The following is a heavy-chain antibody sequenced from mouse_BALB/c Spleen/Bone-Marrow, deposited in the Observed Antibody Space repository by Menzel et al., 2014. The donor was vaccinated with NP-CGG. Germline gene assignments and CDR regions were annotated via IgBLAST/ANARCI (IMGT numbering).Heavy chain of an antibody. CDR2: IDPSDSKT. CDR1: GYTFTDYW. CDR3: ARTAY. J-gene: IGHJ3*01. Sequence: QVQLQQPGAELVNPGAPVKLSCKASGYTFTDYWMNWVKQRPGRGLEWIGRIDPSDSKTHYNQKFKDKATLTVDKSSTTAYIQLSNLTSEDSAVYYCARTAYWGQGTLVTVSA. V-gene: IGHV1-69*02.